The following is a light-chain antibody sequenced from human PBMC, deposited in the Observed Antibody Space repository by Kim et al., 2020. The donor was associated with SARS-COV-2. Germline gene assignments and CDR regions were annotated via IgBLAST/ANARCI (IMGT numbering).Light chain of an antibody. J-gene: IGKJ2*01. CDR3: QEYNNWPPNMYT. Sequence: EIVMTQSPATLSVSPGERATLSCRASQSVSSNLAWYQQKPGQAPRLLIYGASTRATGIPARFSGSGSGTEFTLTISSLQSEDFAVYYCQEYNNWPPNMYTFGQGTKLEI. V-gene: IGKV3-15*01. CDR1: QSVSSN. CDR2: GAS.